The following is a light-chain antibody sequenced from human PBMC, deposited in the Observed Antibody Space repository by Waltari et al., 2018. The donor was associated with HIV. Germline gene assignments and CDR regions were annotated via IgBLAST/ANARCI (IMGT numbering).Light chain of an antibody. J-gene: IGLJ3*02. V-gene: IGLV1-47*01. Sequence: QSVVTQPPSASGTPGRRVTISCSGSSVGSNYVYWYQQLPGTAPKLLIYRNNQRPSGVPDRFSGSRSDTSVSLAISGLRSEDEADYYCATWDDWLSGWVFGGGTKLTVL. CDR3: ATWDDWLSGWV. CDR2: RNN. CDR1: SVGSNY.